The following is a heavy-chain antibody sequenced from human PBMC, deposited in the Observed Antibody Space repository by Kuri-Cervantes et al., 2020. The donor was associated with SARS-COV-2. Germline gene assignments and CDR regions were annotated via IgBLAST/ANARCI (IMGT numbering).Heavy chain of an antibody. D-gene: IGHD3-9*01. V-gene: IGHV3-69-1*01. CDR3: LLSPTGYGRFDP. J-gene: IGHJ5*02. CDR1: EFTFSDYY. Sequence: GGSLRLSCAASEFTFSDYYMNWVRQAPGKGLEWVSSISSSTTIYYADSVKGRFTIARDNAKNSLYLQMYSLRAEDTALYYCLLSPTGYGRFDPWGQGTLVTVSS. CDR2: ISSSTTI.